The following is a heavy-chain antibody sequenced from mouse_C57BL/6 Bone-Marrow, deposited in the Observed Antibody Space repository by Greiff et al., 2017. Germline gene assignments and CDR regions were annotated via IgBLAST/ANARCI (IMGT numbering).Heavy chain of an antibody. V-gene: IGHV1-76*01. Sequence: QVQLKQSGAELVRPGASVKLSCKASGYTFTDYYINWVKQRPGQGLEWIARIYPGSGNTYYNEKFKGKATLTAEKSSSTAYMQLSSLTSEDSAVYFCAREWLLSYYYAMDYWGQGTSVTVSS. CDR1: GYTFTDYY. J-gene: IGHJ4*01. CDR3: AREWLLSYYYAMDY. CDR2: IYPGSGNT. D-gene: IGHD2-3*01.